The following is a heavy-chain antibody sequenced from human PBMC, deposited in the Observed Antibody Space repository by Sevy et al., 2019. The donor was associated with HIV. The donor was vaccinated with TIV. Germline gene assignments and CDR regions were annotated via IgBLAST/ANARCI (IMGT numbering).Heavy chain of an antibody. CDR1: GLTLTTTG. CDR3: AGGDTTMITDLDY. CDR2: VTSDGTT. J-gene: IGHJ4*02. V-gene: IGHV3-23*01. Sequence: LSLTCAASGLTLTTTGMSWVRQAPGKGLEWVAGVTSDGTTYYADSVRGRFTVSRDNSKNTLYLQLNSLRADDTAVFYCAGGDTTMITDLDYWGQGTLVTVSS. D-gene: IGHD3-16*01.